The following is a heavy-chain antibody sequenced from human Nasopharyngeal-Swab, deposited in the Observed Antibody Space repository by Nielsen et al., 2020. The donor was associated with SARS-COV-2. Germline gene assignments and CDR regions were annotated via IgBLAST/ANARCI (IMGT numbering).Heavy chain of an antibody. J-gene: IGHJ5*02. V-gene: IGHV5-10-1*01. Sequence: VRQMPGKGLEWMGRIDPSDSYTNYSPSFQGHVTISADKSISTAYLQWSSLKASDTAMYYCATLTVGGNNWFDPWDQGTLVTVLL. D-gene: IGHD4-23*01. CDR3: ATLTVGGNNWFDP. CDR2: IDPSDSYT.